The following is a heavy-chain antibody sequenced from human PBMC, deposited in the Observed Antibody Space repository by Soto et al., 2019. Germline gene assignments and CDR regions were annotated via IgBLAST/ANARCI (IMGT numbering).Heavy chain of an antibody. V-gene: IGHV1-3*01. Sequence: ASVKVSCKASGYTFTSYGMNWVRQAPGRGLEWMGWINPGNGNTKYSQKFQGRVIIERDTSASTAYMELSSLRSEDTAVYYCAREPGGCTNGVCYTDNWFDPWGQGTLVTVSS. J-gene: IGHJ5*02. CDR1: GYTFTSYG. CDR3: AREPGGCTNGVCYTDNWFDP. CDR2: INPGNGNT. D-gene: IGHD2-8*01.